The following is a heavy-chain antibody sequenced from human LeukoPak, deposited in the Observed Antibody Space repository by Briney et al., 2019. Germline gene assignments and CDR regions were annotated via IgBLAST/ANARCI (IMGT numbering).Heavy chain of an antibody. D-gene: IGHD5-24*01. J-gene: IGHJ4*02. CDR3: AKDYGYNSPYYFDF. CDR2: ISGSGDST. Sequence: PGGSLRLSCAASGFIFSSYGMSWVRQAPGKGLEWVSAISGSGDSTYYADSVKGRFTISRDNSKNTVYLQMNSLRAEDTAVYYCAKDYGYNSPYYFDFWGQGTLVTVSS. CDR1: GFIFSSYG. V-gene: IGHV3-23*01.